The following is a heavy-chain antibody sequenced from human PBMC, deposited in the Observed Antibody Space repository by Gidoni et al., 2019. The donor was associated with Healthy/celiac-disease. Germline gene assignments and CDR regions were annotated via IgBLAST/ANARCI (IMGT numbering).Heavy chain of an antibody. Sequence: QVQLQQWGAGLLKPSETLSLTCAVYGGSFSGYYWSWIRQPPGKGLEWIGEINHSGSTNYNPSLKSRVTISVDTSKNQFSLKLSSVTAADTAVYYCARVWWWIAARPLWFDPWGQGTLVTVSS. V-gene: IGHV4-34*01. CDR3: ARVWWWIAARPLWFDP. J-gene: IGHJ5*02. CDR2: INHSGST. D-gene: IGHD6-6*01. CDR1: GGSFSGYY.